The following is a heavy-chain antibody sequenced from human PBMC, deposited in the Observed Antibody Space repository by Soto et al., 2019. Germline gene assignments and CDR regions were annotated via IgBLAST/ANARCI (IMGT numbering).Heavy chain of an antibody. Sequence: LPPALSGGALSGFYSGWVRPPPRKGLEWIGEINHSGSTNYNPSLKSRVTISVDMSKNQFSLKLSSVTAADTAVYYCARGGRQQLIPTPISYKIDYWGQGTLVTVSS. CDR2: INHSGST. CDR1: GGALSGFY. V-gene: IGHV4-34*01. J-gene: IGHJ4*02. D-gene: IGHD6-13*01. CDR3: ARGGRQQLIPTPISYKIDY.